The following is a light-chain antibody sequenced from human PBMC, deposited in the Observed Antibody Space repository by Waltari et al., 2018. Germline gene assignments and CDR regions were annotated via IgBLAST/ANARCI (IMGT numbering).Light chain of an antibody. J-gene: IGKJ1*01. CDR2: HTS. V-gene: IGKV3-20*01. Sequence: EVVLTQSPGTLSLSPGERATLPCRASQGVGKYLAWYQQEPGQAPRLLLYHTSIRATGIPDRFSGSGYGTDVSLTISRLEPEDFAVYYCQKYDFLPATFGQGTTVEI. CDR1: QGVGKY. CDR3: QKYDFLPAT.